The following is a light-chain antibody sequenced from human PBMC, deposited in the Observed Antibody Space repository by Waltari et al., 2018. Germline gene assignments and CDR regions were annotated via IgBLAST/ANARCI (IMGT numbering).Light chain of an antibody. CDR3: LLSYRGAHWV. Sequence: QAVVTQGPSRTLSPGGTVPPTLGSRTRSVTSGHYPYWFQPKPCQAPRTLIYDTSNKHSWTPARFSGSLLGGKAALTLSGAQPEDEAEYYCLLSYRGAHWVFGGGTKLTVL. CDR2: DTS. J-gene: IGLJ3*02. CDR1: TRSVTSGHY. V-gene: IGLV7-46*01.